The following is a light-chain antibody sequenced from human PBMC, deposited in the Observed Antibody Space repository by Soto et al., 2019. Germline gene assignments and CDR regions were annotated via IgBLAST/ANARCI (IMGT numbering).Light chain of an antibody. CDR1: QSVSYF. V-gene: IGKV1-5*01. CDR3: QQYNSYSSWT. J-gene: IGKJ1*01. CDR2: NAS. Sequence: DIQMTQSPSTLSASVGDRVTITCRASQSVSYFLAWYQQKPGKPPNVLIFNASTLKGGVPSRFSGSGSGTEVTLSISTLQPDDFATYYCQQYNSYSSWTFGQGTKVEIK.